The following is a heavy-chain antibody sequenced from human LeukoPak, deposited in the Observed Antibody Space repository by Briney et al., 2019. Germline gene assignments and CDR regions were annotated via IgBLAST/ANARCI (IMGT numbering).Heavy chain of an antibody. D-gene: IGHD3-10*01. J-gene: IGHJ4*02. CDR1: GFTFSSYA. CDR2: ISSSSSYI. Sequence: GGSLRLSCAASGFTFSSYAMSWVRQAPGKGLEWVSSISSSSSYIYYADSVKGRFTISRDNAKNSLYLQMNSLRAEDTAVYYCARDTYYYGSGSYYLFDYWGQGTLVTVSS. CDR3: ARDTYYYGSGSYYLFDY. V-gene: IGHV3-21*01.